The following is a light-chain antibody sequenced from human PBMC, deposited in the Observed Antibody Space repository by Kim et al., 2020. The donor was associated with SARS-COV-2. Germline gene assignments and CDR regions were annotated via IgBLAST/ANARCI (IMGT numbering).Light chain of an antibody. Sequence: PGKRVTPSCRASQSVSSSYLTWYQQKPGQAPRLLIYGASTRATGIPARFSGSGSGTDFTLTISSLQPEDFAVYYCQQDYNLPTFGQGTKVDIK. CDR2: GAS. CDR3: QQDYNLPT. V-gene: IGKV3D-7*01. J-gene: IGKJ1*01. CDR1: QSVSSSY.